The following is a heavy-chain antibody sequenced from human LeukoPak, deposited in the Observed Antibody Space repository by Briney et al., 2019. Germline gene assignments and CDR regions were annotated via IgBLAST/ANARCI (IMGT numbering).Heavy chain of an antibody. V-gene: IGHV1-69*06. D-gene: IGHD1-26*01. CDR1: GGTFSSYA. CDR3: ARCVQWETYHYYYYMDV. CDR2: IMPIFGTA. Sequence: ASVKVSCKASGGTFSSYAISWVRQAPGQGLEWMGGIMPIFGTANYAQKFQGRVTITADKSTSTVYMELSSLRSEDTAVYYCARCVQWETYHYYYYMDVWGKGTTVTVSS. J-gene: IGHJ6*03.